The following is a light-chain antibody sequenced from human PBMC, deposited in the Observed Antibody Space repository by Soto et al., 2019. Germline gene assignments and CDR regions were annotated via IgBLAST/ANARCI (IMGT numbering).Light chain of an antibody. V-gene: IGLV2-8*01. CDR1: SSDVCGYNY. CDR2: EVN. J-gene: IGLJ1*01. CDR3: SSYAGSSNV. Sequence: QSVLSQPPSASGSTGQSVAISCTGTSSDVCGYNYVSWYQQHPGKAPKLMIYEVNKRPSGVPDRFSGSKSGNTASLTVSGLQAEDEADYYCSSYAGSSNVFGTGTKVTVL.